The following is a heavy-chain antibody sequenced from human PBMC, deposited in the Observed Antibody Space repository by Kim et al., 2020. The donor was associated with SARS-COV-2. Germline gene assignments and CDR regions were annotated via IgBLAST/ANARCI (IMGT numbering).Heavy chain of an antibody. CDR2: ISPHSGNR. D-gene: IGHD1-26*01. CDR1: TFTSYG. CDR3: ARDRAGATLQGWFDP. J-gene: IGHJ5*02. Sequence: TFTSYGISWVRQAPGQGLEWVGWISPHSGNRNYAQNLQGRVTMTTDTSTSTAYMELRSLRSDDTAVYYCARDRAGATLQGWFDPWGQGTLAT. V-gene: IGHV1-18*01.